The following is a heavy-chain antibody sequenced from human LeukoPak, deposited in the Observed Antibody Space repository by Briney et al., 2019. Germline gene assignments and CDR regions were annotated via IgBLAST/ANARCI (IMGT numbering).Heavy chain of an antibody. Sequence: SETLSLTCSVSGGSISSYYWSWIRQPAGKGLEWIRHVYISGSTKSNPSLKSRVTVSVDKSKNQFSLKLSSVTAADTAVYYCARSYYNPDSDYYYYMDVWGKGTTVTVSS. CDR1: GGSISSYY. CDR3: ARSYYNPDSDYYYYMDV. CDR2: VYISGST. V-gene: IGHV4-4*07. J-gene: IGHJ6*03. D-gene: IGHD2-21*01.